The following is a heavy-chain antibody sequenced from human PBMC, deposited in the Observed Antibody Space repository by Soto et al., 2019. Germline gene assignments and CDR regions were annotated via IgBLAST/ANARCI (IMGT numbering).Heavy chain of an antibody. CDR1: GFSLSTSGMC. CDR3: ARLPSIAAAGRPDYYYYGMDV. CDR2: IDWDDDK. J-gene: IGHJ6*02. D-gene: IGHD6-13*01. Sequence: SGPTLVNPTQSLTLTCTFSGFSLSTSGMCVSWIRQPPGKALEWLALIDWDDDKYYSTSLKTRLTISKDTSKNQVVLTMTNMDPVDTATYYCARLPSIAAAGRPDYYYYGMDVWGQGTTVTVS. V-gene: IGHV2-70*01.